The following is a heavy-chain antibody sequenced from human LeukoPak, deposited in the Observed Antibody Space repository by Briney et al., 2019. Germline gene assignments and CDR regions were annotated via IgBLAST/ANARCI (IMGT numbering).Heavy chain of an antibody. CDR2: IYYSGST. V-gene: IGHV4-34*09. CDR3: ARDLETLYYYDSSGYYRHDAFDI. D-gene: IGHD3-22*01. CDR1: GGSFSGYY. J-gene: IGHJ3*02. Sequence: SEALSLTCAVYGGSFSGYYWSWIRQPPGKGLEWIGYIYYSGSTYYNPSLKSRVTISVDTSKNQFSLKLSSVTAADTAVYYCARDLETLYYYDSSGYYRHDAFDIWGQGTMVTVSS.